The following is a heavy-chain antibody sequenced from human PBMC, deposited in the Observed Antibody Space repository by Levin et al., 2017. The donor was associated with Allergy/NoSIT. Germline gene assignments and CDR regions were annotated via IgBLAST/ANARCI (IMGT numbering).Heavy chain of an antibody. CDR1: GFTFSSYG. CDR2: ISYDGSNK. V-gene: IGHV3-30*18. CDR3: AKHGGKWPVYYFDY. J-gene: IGHJ4*02. Sequence: PGGSLRLSCAASGFTFSSYGMHWVRQAPGKGLEWVAVISYDGSNKYYADSVKGRFTISRDNSKNTLYLQMNSLRAEDTAVYYCAKHGGKWPVYYFDYWGQGTLVTVSS. D-gene: IGHD5-12*01.